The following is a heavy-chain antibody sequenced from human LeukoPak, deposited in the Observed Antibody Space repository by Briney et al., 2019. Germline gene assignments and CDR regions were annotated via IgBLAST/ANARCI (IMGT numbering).Heavy chain of an antibody. CDR1: GFTFDDYA. CDR2: ISWNSGSI. CDR3: AKDISGSGWYYFDY. D-gene: IGHD6-19*01. J-gene: IGHJ4*02. Sequence: GRSLRLSCAASGFTFDDYAMHWVRQAPGKGLEWVSGISWNSGSIGYADSVKGRFTISGDNAKNSLYLQMNSLRAEDTALYYCAKDISGSGWYYFDYWGQGTLVTVSS. V-gene: IGHV3-9*01.